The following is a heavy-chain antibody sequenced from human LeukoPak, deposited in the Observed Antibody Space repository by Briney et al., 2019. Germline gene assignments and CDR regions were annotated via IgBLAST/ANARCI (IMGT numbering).Heavy chain of an antibody. CDR3: ARGARTLFDP. CDR2: IYYSGST. CDR1: GGSISSGDYY. Sequence: SETLSLTCTVSGGSISSGDYYWSWIRQPPGKGLEWIGYIYYSGSTYYNPSLKSRVTISVDTSKNQFSLELSSVTAADTAVYYCARGARTLFDPWGQGTLVTVSS. D-gene: IGHD1-14*01. J-gene: IGHJ5*02. V-gene: IGHV4-30-4*01.